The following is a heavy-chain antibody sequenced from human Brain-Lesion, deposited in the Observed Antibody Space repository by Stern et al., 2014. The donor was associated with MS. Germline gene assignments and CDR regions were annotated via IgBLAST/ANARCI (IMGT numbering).Heavy chain of an antibody. D-gene: IGHD3-10*01. CDR2: VNNDGRRT. CDR1: GFTFSNYW. V-gene: IGHV3-74*02. Sequence: EVQLVQSGGGLVQPGGSLRLSCAASGFTFSNYWMHWVPQAPGQGLVWVSRVNNDGRRTSYADSVKGRFTMSRDNAKNTLYLQMNSLRVEDTAIYYCARGERWFDSWGQGTLVTVSS. CDR3: ARGERWFDS. J-gene: IGHJ5*01.